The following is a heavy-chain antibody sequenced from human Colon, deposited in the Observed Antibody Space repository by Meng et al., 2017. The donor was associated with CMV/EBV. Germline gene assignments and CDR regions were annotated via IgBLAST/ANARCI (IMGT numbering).Heavy chain of an antibody. Sequence: ASVKVSCKASGYTFTNYYMHWVRQAPGQGYEWMGVINSSGGSTSHAQKFQGRLTMTRDTSTSTVYMELSSLRSDDTAVYYCARTDAESSGWYGGLDYWGQGTLVTVSS. D-gene: IGHD6-19*01. CDR1: GYTFTNYY. J-gene: IGHJ4*02. CDR2: INSSGGST. CDR3: ARTDAESSGWYGGLDY. V-gene: IGHV1-46*01.